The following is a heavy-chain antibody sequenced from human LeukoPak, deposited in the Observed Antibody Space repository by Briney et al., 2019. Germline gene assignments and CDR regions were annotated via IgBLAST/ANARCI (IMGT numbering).Heavy chain of an antibody. D-gene: IGHD1-20*01. J-gene: IGHJ3*02. CDR3: AKPRITGTTGDAFDI. CDR2: ISGSGGST. Sequence: GGTLRLSCAASGFTFSSYGMSWVRQAPGKGLEWVSAISGSGGSTYYADSVKGRFTISRDNSKNTLYLQMNSLRAEDTAVYYCAKPRITGTTGDAFDIWGQGTMVTVSS. CDR1: GFTFSSYG. V-gene: IGHV3-23*01.